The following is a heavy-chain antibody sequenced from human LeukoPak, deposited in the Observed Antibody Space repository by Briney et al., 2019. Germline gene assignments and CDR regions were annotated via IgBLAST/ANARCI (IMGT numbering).Heavy chain of an antibody. J-gene: IGHJ4*02. Sequence: GGSLRLSCAASGFIFSNYNMSWVRQAPGKGLEWVSAISDSGSDTYYADSVKGRFTISKDNSKNTLYLQMNSLRAEDTAVYYCAKRVPYSSSSVYFDSWGQGTLVTVSS. CDR3: AKRVPYSSSSVYFDS. CDR2: ISDSGSDT. CDR1: GFIFSNYN. V-gene: IGHV3-23*01. D-gene: IGHD6-6*01.